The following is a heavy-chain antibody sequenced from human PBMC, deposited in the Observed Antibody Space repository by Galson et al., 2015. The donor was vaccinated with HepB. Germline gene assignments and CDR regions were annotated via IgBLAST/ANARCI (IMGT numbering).Heavy chain of an antibody. J-gene: IGHJ4*02. Sequence: SLRLSCAASGFTFSSYAMSWVRQAPGKGLEWVSAISGSGGSTYYADSVKGRFTISRDNSKNTLYLQMNSLRAEDTAVYYCAKDVGGYYGSGSSFDYWGQGTLVTVSS. V-gene: IGHV3-23*01. D-gene: IGHD3-10*01. CDR1: GFTFSSYA. CDR2: ISGSGGST. CDR3: AKDVGGYYGSGSSFDY.